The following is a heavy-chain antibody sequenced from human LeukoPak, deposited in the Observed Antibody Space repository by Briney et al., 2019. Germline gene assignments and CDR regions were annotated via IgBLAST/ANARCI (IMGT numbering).Heavy chain of an antibody. CDR1: GFTFSDHY. Sequence: GGSLRLSCAVSGFTFSDHYMDWVRQAPGEGLEWVGRTRNKANRYTTEYAASVKGRFTISRDESKNSLYLQMNSLKTEDTAVYYCARGYTSGGMDVWGQGTTVTVSS. CDR2: TRNKANRYTT. V-gene: IGHV3-72*01. J-gene: IGHJ6*02. D-gene: IGHD3-16*02. CDR3: ARGYTSGGMDV.